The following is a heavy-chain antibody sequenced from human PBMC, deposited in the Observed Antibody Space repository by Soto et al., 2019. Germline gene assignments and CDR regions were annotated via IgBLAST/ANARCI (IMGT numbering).Heavy chain of an antibody. J-gene: IGHJ3*02. CDR2: IIHRGST. CDR3: AREGTYQMSCDDTLDI. V-gene: IGHV4-34*12. D-gene: IGHD3-22*01. Sequence: PSETLSLTCAVSGGSFSGYYWSWIRQPPGKGLEWIGDIIHRGSTNYDPSLKCRVTMSLDTLNNQVSLRLSSVTAADTAKYYCAREGTYQMSCDDTLDIWGLGTMVTVS. CDR1: GGSFSGYY.